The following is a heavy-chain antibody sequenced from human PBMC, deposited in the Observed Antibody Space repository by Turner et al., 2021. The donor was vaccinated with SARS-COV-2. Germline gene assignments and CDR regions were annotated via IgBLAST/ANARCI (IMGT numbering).Heavy chain of an antibody. CDR2: IHYIGTT. CDR1: GGPVSSSDHY. V-gene: IGHV4-39*01. J-gene: IGHJ4*02. Sequence: QLQLQESGPGLVKPSETLSLTCTVSGGPVSSSDHYWDWIRQPPGKGLDWIGSIHYIGTTYSNPSLKIRVTISVDTSKNQFSLNLASVTAADTAVYFCARRGRASRFSFDYWGQGRLLTVSS. CDR3: ARRGRASRFSFDY. D-gene: IGHD1-26*01.